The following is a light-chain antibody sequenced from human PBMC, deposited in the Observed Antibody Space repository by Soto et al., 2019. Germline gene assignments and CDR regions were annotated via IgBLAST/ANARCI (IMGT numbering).Light chain of an antibody. CDR3: NSYRTVSTYV. J-gene: IGLJ1*01. CDR2: DVS. CDR1: SSDIGGYNF. V-gene: IGLV2-14*03. Sequence: QSVLTQPASVSGSPGQSITISCTGTSSDIGGYNFVSWYQHHPGKDPNLLIHDVSNRPSGVSSHFSGSKSGNTASLTISGLQAEDEADYYCNSYRTVSTYVFGTGTKLTVL.